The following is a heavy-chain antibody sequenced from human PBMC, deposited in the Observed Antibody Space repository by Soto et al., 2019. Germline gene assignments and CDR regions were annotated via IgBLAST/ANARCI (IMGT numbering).Heavy chain of an antibody. CDR1: DDSISGYC. V-gene: IGHV4-59*01. CDR3: ARSGRSGYYYYYGMDV. D-gene: IGHD1-26*01. Sequence: SETLSLTCTVSDDSISGYCWSWIRQPPGKGLEWIGYIYESGSINYNPSLKSRVGMSIDTSKNQFSLKLSSVTAADTAVYYCARSGRSGYYYYYGMDVWGQGTTVTGSS. CDR2: IYESGSI. J-gene: IGHJ6*02.